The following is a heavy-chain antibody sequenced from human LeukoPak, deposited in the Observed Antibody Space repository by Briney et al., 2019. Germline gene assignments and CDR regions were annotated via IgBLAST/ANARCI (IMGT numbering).Heavy chain of an antibody. V-gene: IGHV1-46*01. CDR1: GYTFTSYY. Sequence: ASGKVSCKASGYTFTSYYMHWVRQAPGQGLEWMGIINPSGGSTSYAQKFQGRVTMTRDMSTSTVYMELSSLRSEDTAVYYCAREIVEQQLAPNFDYWGQGTLVTVSS. CDR2: INPSGGST. D-gene: IGHD6-13*01. J-gene: IGHJ4*02. CDR3: AREIVEQQLAPNFDY.